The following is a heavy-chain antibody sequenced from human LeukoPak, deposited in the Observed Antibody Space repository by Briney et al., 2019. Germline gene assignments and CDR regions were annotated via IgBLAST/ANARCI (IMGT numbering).Heavy chain of an antibody. D-gene: IGHD2-15*01. CDR1: GGSIDSTSYY. J-gene: IGHJ6*03. CDR3: ARVQGCSGGSCYLYYYYYMDV. Sequence: SGTLSLTCTVSGGSIDSTSYYWGRIRQPPGKGLEWIGSIYHSGSTYYNPSLKSRVTISVDTSKNQFSLKLSSVTAADTAVYYCARVQGCSGGSCYLYYYYYMDVWGKGTTVTVSS. CDR2: IYHSGST. V-gene: IGHV4-39*07.